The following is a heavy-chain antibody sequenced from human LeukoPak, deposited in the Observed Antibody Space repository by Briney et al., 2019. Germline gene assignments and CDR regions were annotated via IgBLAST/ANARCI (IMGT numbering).Heavy chain of an antibody. CDR2: INEDGSEI. J-gene: IGHJ3*02. V-gene: IGHV3-7*01. Sequence: PGGSLRLSCAASGFTFTSHWMSWVRQAPGKGLEWVAHINEDGSEIYYVDPVKGRFTISRDDAKNSLYLHMNSLRVEDTAVYYCARDPHGFDMWGQGTMVTVSS. CDR1: GFTFTSHW. CDR3: ARDPHGFDM.